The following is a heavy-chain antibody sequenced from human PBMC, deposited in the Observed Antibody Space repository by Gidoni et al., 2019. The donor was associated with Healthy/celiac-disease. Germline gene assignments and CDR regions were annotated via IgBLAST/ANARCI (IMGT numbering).Heavy chain of an antibody. CDR1: GGSISSSSYY. J-gene: IGHJ4*02. V-gene: IGHV4-39*01. D-gene: IGHD3-3*01. CDR3: ARKTDYDFWSGYYYYFDY. CDR2: IYCSGRT. Sequence: QLQLQESGPGLVKPSETLSPTCTVPGGSISSSSYYWGWIRQPPGKGLEWIGSIYCSGRTYYNPSLKSRVTISVDTSKNQFSLKLSSVTAADTAVYYCARKTDYDFWSGYYYYFDYWGQGTLVTVSS.